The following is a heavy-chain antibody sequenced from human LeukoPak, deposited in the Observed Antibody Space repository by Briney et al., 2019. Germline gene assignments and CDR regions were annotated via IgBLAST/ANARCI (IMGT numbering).Heavy chain of an antibody. CDR3: AKSARIAAPAGDY. D-gene: IGHD6-6*01. J-gene: IGHJ4*02. CDR1: GFTFSSYW. CDR2: INSDGSST. V-gene: IGHV3-74*01. Sequence: QPGGSLRLSCAASGFTFSSYWMHWVRQAPGKGLVWVSRINSDGSSTSYADSVKGRFTISRDNSKNTLYLQMNSLRAEDTAVYYCAKSARIAAPAGDYWGQGTLVTVSS.